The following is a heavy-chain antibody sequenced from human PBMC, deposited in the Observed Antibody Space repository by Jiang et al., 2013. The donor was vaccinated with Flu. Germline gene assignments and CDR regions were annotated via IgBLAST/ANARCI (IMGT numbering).Heavy chain of an antibody. J-gene: IGHJ4*02. CDR2: IYPGDSDT. D-gene: IGHD1-26*01. CDR3: ARRGVGATKIIDY. Sequence: IIYPGDSDTRYSPSFQGQVTISADKSISTAYLQWSSLKASDTAMYYCARRGVGATKIIDYWGQGTLVTVSS. V-gene: IGHV5-51*01.